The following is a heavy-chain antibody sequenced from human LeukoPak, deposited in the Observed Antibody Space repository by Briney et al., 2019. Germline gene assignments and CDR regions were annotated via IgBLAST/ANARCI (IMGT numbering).Heavy chain of an antibody. Sequence: PSETLSLTCTVSGGSISSYYWSWIRQPPGKGLEWIGYIYYSGSTNYNPSLKSRVTISVDTSKNQFSLKLSSVTAADTAVYYCASEGVQRITIFGVVPGYFDYWGQGTLVTVSS. CDR1: GGSISSYY. V-gene: IGHV4-59*08. D-gene: IGHD3-3*01. CDR2: IYYSGST. J-gene: IGHJ4*02. CDR3: ASEGVQRITIFGVVPGYFDY.